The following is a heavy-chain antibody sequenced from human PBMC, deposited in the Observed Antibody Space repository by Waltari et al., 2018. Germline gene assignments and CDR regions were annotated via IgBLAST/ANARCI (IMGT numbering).Heavy chain of an antibody. CDR3: ARDPRGDASFYYHMDV. Sequence: QGPLVESGGGVVQPGRSLRLPCEVSGFSFRTSLMHGVRQAPGKGLEWVAVVSFDENISYYADSVKGRFTISRDNSESTLYLQMNSLRAEDTAVYFCARDPRGDASFYYHMDVWGRGTTVTVSS. J-gene: IGHJ6*03. D-gene: IGHD2-2*01. V-gene: IGHV3-30-3*01. CDR2: VSFDENIS. CDR1: GFSFRTSL.